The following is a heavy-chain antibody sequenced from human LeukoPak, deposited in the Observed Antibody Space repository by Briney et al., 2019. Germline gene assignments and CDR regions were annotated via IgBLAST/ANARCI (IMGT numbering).Heavy chain of an antibody. V-gene: IGHV4-59*01. D-gene: IGHD4-23*01. J-gene: IGHJ4*02. Sequence: SETLSLTCTVSGGSISSYYWSWIRQPPGKGLEWIGYIYYSGSTNYNPSLKSRVTISVDASKNQFSLKLSSVTAADTAVYYCARAYYGGNPDYWGQGTLVTVSS. CDR1: GGSISSYY. CDR3: ARAYYGGNPDY. CDR2: IYYSGST.